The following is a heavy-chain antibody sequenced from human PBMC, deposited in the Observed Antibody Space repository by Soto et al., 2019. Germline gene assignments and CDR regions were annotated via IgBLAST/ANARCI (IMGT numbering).Heavy chain of an antibody. CDR2: IYYSGST. J-gene: IGHJ5*02. V-gene: IGHV4-59*08. CDR3: ARTTYYDFWSGYLGHPNWFDP. Sequence: PSETLSLTCVVSGGSLSDYFWSWIRQPPGKGLEWIGYIYYSGSTNYNPSLKSRVTISVDTSKNQFSLKLSSVTAADTAVYYCARTTYYDFWSGYLGHPNWFDPWGQGTLVTVSS. D-gene: IGHD3-3*01. CDR1: GGSLSDYF.